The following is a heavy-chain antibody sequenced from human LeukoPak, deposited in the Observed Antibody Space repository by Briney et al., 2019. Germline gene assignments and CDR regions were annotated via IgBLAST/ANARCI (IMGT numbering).Heavy chain of an antibody. Sequence: ASVKVSCKASGYTFTSYDINWVRQATGQGLEWMGWMNPNSGNTGYAQKFQGRVTITRNTSISTAYMELSSLRSEDTAVYYCARGPIKIFGVVILNYYFDYWGQGTLVTVSS. CDR1: GYTFTSYD. CDR2: MNPNSGNT. CDR3: ARGPIKIFGVVILNYYFDY. V-gene: IGHV1-8*01. D-gene: IGHD3-3*01. J-gene: IGHJ4*02.